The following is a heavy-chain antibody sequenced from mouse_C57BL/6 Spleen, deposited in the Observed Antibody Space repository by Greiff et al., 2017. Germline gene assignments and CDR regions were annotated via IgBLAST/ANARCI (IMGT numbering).Heavy chain of an antibody. CDR2: IRLKSDNYAT. D-gene: IGHD2-1*01. J-gene: IGHJ3*01. CDR1: GFTFSNYW. CDR3: TGYGNYWFAY. Sequence: EVKVEESGGGLVQPGGSMKLSCVASGFTFSNYWMNWVRQSPEKGLEWVAQIRLKSDNYATHYAESGKGMFTISRDDYKSSVYLQMDNLRAEDTGIYYCTGYGNYWFAYWGQGTLVTVSA. V-gene: IGHV6-3*01.